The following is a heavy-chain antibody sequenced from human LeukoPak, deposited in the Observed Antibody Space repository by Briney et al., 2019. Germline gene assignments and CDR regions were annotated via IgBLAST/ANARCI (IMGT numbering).Heavy chain of an antibody. CDR1: GYTFSSYA. V-gene: IGHV1-69*05. J-gene: IGHJ6*03. Sequence: GASVKVSCKASGYTFSSYAISWVRQAPGQGLEWMGRIIPIFGTANYAQKFQGRVTITTDESTSTAYMELSSLRSEDTAVYYCARANTEGRHIVGATQYYYYMDVWGKGTTVTVSS. CDR2: IIPIFGTA. CDR3: ARANTEGRHIVGATQYYYYMDV. D-gene: IGHD1-26*01.